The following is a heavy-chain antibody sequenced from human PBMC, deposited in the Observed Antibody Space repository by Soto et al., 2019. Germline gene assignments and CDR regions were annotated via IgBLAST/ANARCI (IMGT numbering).Heavy chain of an antibody. Sequence: QLQLQESGPGVLKPSETLSLTCTVSGDSINSDYWGWIRQPPGKGLEWIGSIYYSGSTYYNPSLKGRVTTSVDTCRIQFSLKLTSMTAADTAVYFCARQQTTGGFDYWGPGILVTDSS. CDR3: ARQQTTGGFDY. J-gene: IGHJ4*02. D-gene: IGHD4-4*01. CDR1: GDSINSDY. V-gene: IGHV4-39*01. CDR2: IYYSGST.